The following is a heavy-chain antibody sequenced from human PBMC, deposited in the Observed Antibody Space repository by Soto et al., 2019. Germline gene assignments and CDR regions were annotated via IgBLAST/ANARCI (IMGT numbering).Heavy chain of an antibody. Sequence: SVKVSCKASGGTFSSYAISWVRQAPGQGLEWMGGIIPIFGTANYAQKFQGRVTITADESTSTAYMELSSLRSEDTAVYYCARSITIFGVVQSIAAYGMDVWGQGTTVTVSS. CDR2: IIPIFGTA. V-gene: IGHV1-69*13. J-gene: IGHJ6*02. CDR1: GGTFSSYA. D-gene: IGHD3-3*01. CDR3: ARSITIFGVVQSIAAYGMDV.